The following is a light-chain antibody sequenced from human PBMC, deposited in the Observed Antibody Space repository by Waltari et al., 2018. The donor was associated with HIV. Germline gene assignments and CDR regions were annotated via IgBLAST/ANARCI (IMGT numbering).Light chain of an antibody. V-gene: IGLV3-1*01. CDR1: KLADKY. CDR3: QAWDVNNVI. Sequence: TQPPSVSVSSGHTVSITCTGDKLADKYPCWYQKKAGQPPLLLVYQASRRPSGIPERFSASKSANTATLTIRGAQPVDEAEYVCQAWDVNNVIFGGGTALSVL. CDR2: QAS. J-gene: IGLJ2*01.